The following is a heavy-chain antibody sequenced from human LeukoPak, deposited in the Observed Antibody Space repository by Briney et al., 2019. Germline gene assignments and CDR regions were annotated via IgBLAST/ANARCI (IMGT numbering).Heavy chain of an antibody. CDR2: IKQDGSEK. D-gene: IGHD3-9*01. J-gene: IGHJ3*02. Sequence: AGGSLRLSCAASGFTFSSYWMSWVRQAPGKGLEWVANIKQDGSEKYYVDSVKGRFTISRDNAKNSLYLQMNSLRAEDTAVYYCARDLAEGSDILTGYNAFDIWGQGTMVTVSS. CDR1: GFTFSSYW. CDR3: ARDLAEGSDILTGYNAFDI. V-gene: IGHV3-7*01.